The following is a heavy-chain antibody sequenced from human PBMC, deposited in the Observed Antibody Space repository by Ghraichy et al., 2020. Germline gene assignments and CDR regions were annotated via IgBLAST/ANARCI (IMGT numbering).Heavy chain of an antibody. CDR3: AKDRVPYASWAFDI. CDR1: GFTFSNYA. V-gene: IGHV3-23*01. CDR2: MTVSGGGT. D-gene: IGHD4-17*01. Sequence: LTCAASGFTFSNYAMTWVRQAPGKGLDWVSAMTVSGGGTYYADSVKGRFTISRDNSKNTLYLEMNNLRAEDTAVYYCAKDRVPYASWAFDIWGQGTMVTVSS. J-gene: IGHJ3*02.